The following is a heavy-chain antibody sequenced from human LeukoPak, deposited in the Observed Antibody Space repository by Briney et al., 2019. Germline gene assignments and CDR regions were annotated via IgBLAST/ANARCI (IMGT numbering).Heavy chain of an antibody. CDR2: IYYSGST. Sequence: SETLSLTCTVSGGSISSYYLSWIRQPPGKGLEWIGYIYYSGSTNYNPSLKSRVTISVDTSKNQFSLKLSSVTAADTAVYYCARDSNGMDVWGKGTTVTVSS. V-gene: IGHV4-59*01. CDR3: ARDSNGMDV. CDR1: GGSISSYY. J-gene: IGHJ6*04.